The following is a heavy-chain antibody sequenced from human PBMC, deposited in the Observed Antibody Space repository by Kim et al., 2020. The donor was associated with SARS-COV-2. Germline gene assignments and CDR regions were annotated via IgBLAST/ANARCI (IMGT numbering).Heavy chain of an antibody. V-gene: IGHV3-73*01. CDR3: RFYDTFLGDY. J-gene: IGHJ4*02. CDR1: GFTFSGSA. D-gene: IGHD3-22*01. CDR2: IRSKANSYAT. Sequence: GGSLRLSCAASGFTFSGSAMHWVRQASGKGLEWVGRIRSKANSYATAYAASVKGRFTISRDDSKNTAYLQMNSLKTEDTAVYYCRFYDTFLGDYWGQGTLVTVSS.